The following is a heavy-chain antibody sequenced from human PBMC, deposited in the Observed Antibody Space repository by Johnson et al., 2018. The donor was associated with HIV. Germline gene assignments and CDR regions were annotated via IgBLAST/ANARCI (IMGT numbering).Heavy chain of an antibody. CDR2: ITNGGST. CDR3: ARASAFDI. J-gene: IGHJ3*02. CDR1: GFTFSRYD. Sequence: VQLVESGGGLVQPGGSLRLSCAASGFTFSRYDMHWVRQAPGKGLDYVSGITNGGSTYSADSVKGRFTISRDNSRNTLYLQMGSLRPEDMAVYYCARASAFDIWGQGTMVTVSS. V-gene: IGHV3-64*07.